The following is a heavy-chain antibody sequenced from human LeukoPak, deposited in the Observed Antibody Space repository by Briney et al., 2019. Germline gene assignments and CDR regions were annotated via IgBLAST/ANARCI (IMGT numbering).Heavy chain of an antibody. J-gene: IGHJ6*02. V-gene: IGHV7-4-1*02. CDR1: GYTFTSNA. Sequence: ASVTVSFTASGYTFTSNAMNWVRQAPGQGLEWMGWINTNTGNPAYAQGFTGRFVFSLDTSVSTAYLQISTLRAEDTAVYYCARGPYSGMDVWGQGTTVTVSS. CDR2: INTNTGNP. D-gene: IGHD4-11*01. CDR3: ARGPYSGMDV.